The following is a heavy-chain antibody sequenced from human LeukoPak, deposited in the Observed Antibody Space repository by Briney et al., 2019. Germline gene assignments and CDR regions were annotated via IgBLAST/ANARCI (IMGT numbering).Heavy chain of an antibody. J-gene: IGHJ4*02. CDR1: GGSISSSYYY. D-gene: IGHD1-7*01. CDR3: ARFPSNWNYVDY. CDR2: ISYSGST. V-gene: IGHV4-39*07. Sequence: PSETLSLTCDVSGGSISSSYYYWGWIRQPPGKGLEWIGSISYSGSTYYNPSLKSRVTISIDTSKNQFSLKLSSATAADTAVHYCARFPSNWNYVDYWGQGTLVTVSS.